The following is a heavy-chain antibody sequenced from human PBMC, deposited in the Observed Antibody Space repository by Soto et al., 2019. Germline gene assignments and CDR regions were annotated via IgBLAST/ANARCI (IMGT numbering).Heavy chain of an antibody. D-gene: IGHD2-15*01. J-gene: IGHJ4*02. V-gene: IGHV1-18*01. Sequence: GASVKVSCKASGYTFTSYGISWVRQAPGQGLEWMGWISAYNGNTNYAQKLQGRVTMTTDTSTSTAYMEPRSLRSDDTAVYYCARPYCSGGSCYEFAYWGQGTLVTVSS. CDR1: GYTFTSYG. CDR3: ARPYCSGGSCYEFAY. CDR2: ISAYNGNT.